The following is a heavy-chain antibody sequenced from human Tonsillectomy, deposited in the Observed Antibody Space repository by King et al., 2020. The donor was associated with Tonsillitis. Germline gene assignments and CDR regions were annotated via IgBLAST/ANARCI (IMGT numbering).Heavy chain of an antibody. D-gene: IGHD5-24*01. J-gene: IGHJ4*02. Sequence: VQLVESGGGVVQPGRSLRLSCAASGFILSSYAMHWVRQAPGKGLEWVAVISYDGSNKYYAASVKGRFTISRDNSKNTLYLQMNSLRVEDTGVYYCARGPFRDGYNLAYWGQGTLVTVSS. CDR2: ISYDGSNK. CDR3: ARGPFRDGYNLAY. V-gene: IGHV3-30-3*01. CDR1: GFILSSYA.